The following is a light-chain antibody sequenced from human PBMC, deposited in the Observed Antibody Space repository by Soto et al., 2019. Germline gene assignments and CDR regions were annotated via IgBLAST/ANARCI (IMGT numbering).Light chain of an antibody. Sequence: QSALTQPASVSGSPGQSITISCTGTGSDVGGYNYVSWYQQHPGKAPKVMIYDVSNRPSGVSNRFSGSKSGNTASLTISELQAEDEADYYFSSYTSASTPLVFGGGTKLTVL. CDR2: DVS. V-gene: IGLV2-14*01. J-gene: IGLJ2*01. CDR3: SSYTSASTPLV. CDR1: GSDVGGYNY.